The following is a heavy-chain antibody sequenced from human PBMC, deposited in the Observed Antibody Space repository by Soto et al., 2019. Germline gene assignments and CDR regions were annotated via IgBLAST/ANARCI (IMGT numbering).Heavy chain of an antibody. V-gene: IGHV4-34*01. J-gene: IGHJ5*02. CDR3: ARGYPGIAAAGPYSSSDP. CDR1: DGSFNGYY. CDR2: INHSGST. D-gene: IGHD6-13*01. Sequence: SKTPALTCAVYDGSFNGYYWSWIRQPPGKGLEWIGKINHSGSTNYNPSLKSRVTISVDTSKNQFSLKLSSVTAADTAVYYCARGYPGIAAAGPYSSSDPRGQATLVTVSS.